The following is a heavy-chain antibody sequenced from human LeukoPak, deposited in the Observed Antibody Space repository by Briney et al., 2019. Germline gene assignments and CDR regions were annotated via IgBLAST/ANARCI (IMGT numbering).Heavy chain of an antibody. CDR1: GGSISSSSYY. J-gene: IGHJ5*02. V-gene: IGHV4-39*01. Sequence: SGTLSLTCTVSGGSISSSSYYWGWIRQPPGKGLEWIGSIYYSGSTYYNPSLKSRVTISVDTSKNQFSLKLSSVTAADTAVYYCARQGSVLRFLEWLPKNWFDPWGQGTLVTVSS. D-gene: IGHD3-3*01. CDR2: IYYSGST. CDR3: ARQGSVLRFLEWLPKNWFDP.